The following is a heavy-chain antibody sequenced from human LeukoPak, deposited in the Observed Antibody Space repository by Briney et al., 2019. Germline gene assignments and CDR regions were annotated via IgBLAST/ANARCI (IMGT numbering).Heavy chain of an antibody. V-gene: IGHV3-48*01. Sequence: GGSLRLSCAASGFSFSGYSMTWVRQAPGKGVEWVSYISGGSATIYYADSVKGRFTISRDNAKNSLYLQMNSLRAEGTAVYYCARESGSYYGVTLDYWGQGTLVTVSS. J-gene: IGHJ4*02. CDR1: GFSFSGYS. CDR2: ISGGSATI. CDR3: ARESGSYYGVTLDY. D-gene: IGHD1-26*01.